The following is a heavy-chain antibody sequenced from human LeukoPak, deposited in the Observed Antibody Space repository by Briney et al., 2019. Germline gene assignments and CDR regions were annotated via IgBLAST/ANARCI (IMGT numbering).Heavy chain of an antibody. D-gene: IGHD6-13*01. V-gene: IGHV4-38-2*01. CDR2: IYQSGST. Sequence: PSETLSLTCAVSGYSISSGYYWGWIRQPPGKGLEWIGSIYQSGSTYYNPSLKSRVTISVDTSKNQFSLKLSSVTAADTAVYYCARHVSSSSDWFDPWGQGTLVTVSP. J-gene: IGHJ5*02. CDR1: GYSISSGYY. CDR3: ARHVSSSSDWFDP.